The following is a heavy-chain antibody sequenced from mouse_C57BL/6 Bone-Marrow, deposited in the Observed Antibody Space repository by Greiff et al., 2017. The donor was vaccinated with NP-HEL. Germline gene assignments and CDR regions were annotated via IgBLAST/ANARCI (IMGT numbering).Heavy chain of an antibody. V-gene: IGHV5-17*01. CDR1: GFTFSDYG. J-gene: IGHJ4*01. Sequence: EVKVVESGGGLVKPGGSLKLSCAASGFTFSDYGMHWVRQAPEKGLEWVAYISSGSSTIYYADTVKGRFTISRDNAKNTLFLQMTSLRSEDTAMYYCATMVTTGYYYAMDYWGQGTSVTVSS. CDR2: ISSGSSTI. D-gene: IGHD2-2*01. CDR3: ATMVTTGYYYAMDY.